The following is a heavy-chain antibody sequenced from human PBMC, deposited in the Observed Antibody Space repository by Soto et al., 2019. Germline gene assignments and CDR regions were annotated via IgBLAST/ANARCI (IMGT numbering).Heavy chain of an antibody. CDR1: GYTFTSYG. Sequence: QVQLVQSGAEVKKPGAAVKVSCKASGYTFTSYGISWVRQAPGQGLEWMGWISAYNDNTNYAQKFQGTVTMTMDTYTSTAYMELRSLRSDDTAVYYCARDGPVIPPRSWFDPWGQGTLVTVSS. CDR3: ARDGPVIPPRSWFDP. V-gene: IGHV1-18*04. CDR2: ISAYNDNT. J-gene: IGHJ5*02. D-gene: IGHD3-16*02.